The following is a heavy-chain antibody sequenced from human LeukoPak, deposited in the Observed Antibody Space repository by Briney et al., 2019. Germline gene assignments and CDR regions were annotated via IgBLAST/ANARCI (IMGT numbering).Heavy chain of an antibody. CDR1: GASIFGQY. V-gene: IGHV4-34*01. Sequence: PSETLSLTCTVSGASIFGQYWSWIRRPPGKGLEWIGEINHSGSTNYNPSLKSRVTISVDTSKNQFSLKLSSVTAADTAVYYCARVSPWQQLASRWALDIWGQGTMVTVSS. CDR2: INHSGST. J-gene: IGHJ3*02. D-gene: IGHD6-13*01. CDR3: ARVSPWQQLASRWALDI.